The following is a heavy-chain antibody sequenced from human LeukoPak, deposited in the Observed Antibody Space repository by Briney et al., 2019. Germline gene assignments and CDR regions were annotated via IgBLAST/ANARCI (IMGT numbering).Heavy chain of an antibody. CDR3: ARGTYYYGSGSPGDYFDY. D-gene: IGHD3-10*01. Sequence: SETLSLTCAVSGGSISSGGYSWSWIRQPPGKGLEWIGYIYHSGSTYYNPSLKSRVTISVDRSKNQFSLKLSSVTAADTAVYYCARGTYYYGSGSPGDYFDYWGQGTLVTVSS. J-gene: IGHJ4*02. CDR1: GGSISSGGYS. CDR2: IYHSGST. V-gene: IGHV4-30-2*01.